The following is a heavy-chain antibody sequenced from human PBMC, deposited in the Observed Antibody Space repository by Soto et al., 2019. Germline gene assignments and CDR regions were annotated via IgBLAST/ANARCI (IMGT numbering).Heavy chain of an antibody. V-gene: IGHV4-38-2*02. J-gene: IGHJ6*02. CDR2: IYHSGSS. Sequence: QVHLQELGPGLVKPSETLSLTCAIGASSISIYYWGWIRQPPGKGLEWIGSIYHSGSSYYNPSLKSRVSLSLDTSKGQLSLNLTSVTAADTAVYYCAREDDGAGMDVWGQGTTVIVSS. D-gene: IGHD1-1*01. CDR3: AREDDGAGMDV. CDR1: ASSISIYY.